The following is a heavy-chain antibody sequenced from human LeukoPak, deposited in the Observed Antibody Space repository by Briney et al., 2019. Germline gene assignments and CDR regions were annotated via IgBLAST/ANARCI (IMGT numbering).Heavy chain of an antibody. D-gene: IGHD3-3*01. CDR2: FSSSSSYI. J-gene: IGHJ3*02. CDR1: GFPFISFS. V-gene: IGHV3-21*01. Sequence: GGPLSLPCEPSGFPFISFSMTWAPRAPGKGWEGFSSFSSSSSYIYYADSVKGRFTISRDNAKNSLYLQMNSLRAEDTAVYYCAKYYDFWSGYSPDAFDIWGQGTMVTVSS. CDR3: AKYYDFWSGYSPDAFDI.